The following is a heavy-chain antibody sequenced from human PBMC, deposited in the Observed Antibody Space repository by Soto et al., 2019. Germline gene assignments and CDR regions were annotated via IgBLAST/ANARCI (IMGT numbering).Heavy chain of an antibody. CDR2: IIPIFGTA. Sequence: GPSVKVSCKASGGTFSSYAISWVRQAPGQGLEWMGGIIPIFGTANYAQKFQGRVTITADESTSTAYMELSSLRSEDTAVYYCARPPQIGLYGMDVWGQGTTVTVSS. CDR1: GGTFSSYA. V-gene: IGHV1-69*13. J-gene: IGHJ6*02. CDR3: ARPPQIGLYGMDV.